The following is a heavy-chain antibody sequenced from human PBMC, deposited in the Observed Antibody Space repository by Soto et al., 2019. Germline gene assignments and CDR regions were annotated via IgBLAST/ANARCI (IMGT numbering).Heavy chain of an antibody. Sequence: GESLRLSCAASGFTFSSYGMHWVRQAPGKGLEWVAVISYDGRNKYYADSVKGRFTISRDNSKNTLYLQMNSLRAEDTAVYYCAKDIAAAGPWYYYGMDVWGQGTTVTVSS. D-gene: IGHD6-13*01. V-gene: IGHV3-30*18. CDR3: AKDIAAAGPWYYYGMDV. J-gene: IGHJ6*02. CDR2: ISYDGRNK. CDR1: GFTFSSYG.